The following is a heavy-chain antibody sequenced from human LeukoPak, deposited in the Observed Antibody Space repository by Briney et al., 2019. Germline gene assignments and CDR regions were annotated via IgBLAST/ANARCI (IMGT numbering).Heavy chain of an antibody. V-gene: IGHV4-30-2*01. CDR3: ARVCHREMVRGSYYFDY. CDR2: TYHSGST. D-gene: IGHD3-10*01. CDR1: GGSISSGGYS. Sequence: SETLPLTCAVSGGSISSGGYSWSWIRQPPGKGLEWIGYTYHSGSTYYNPSLKSRVTISVDRSKNQFSLKLSSVTAADTAVYYCARVCHREMVRGSYYFDYWGQGTLVTVSS. J-gene: IGHJ4*02.